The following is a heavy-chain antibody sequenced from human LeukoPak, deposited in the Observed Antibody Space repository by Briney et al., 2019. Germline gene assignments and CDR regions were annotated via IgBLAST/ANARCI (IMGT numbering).Heavy chain of an antibody. J-gene: IGHJ6*03. V-gene: IGHV4-31*03. D-gene: IGHD4-11*01. Sequence: SETLSLTCTVSGGSISSGGYYWSWIRQHPGKGLEWIGYIYYSGSTYYNPSLKSRVTISVDTSKNQFSLKLSSVTAADTAVYYCARGPINTVTTPNYYYYMDVWGKGTTVTVSS. CDR3: ARGPINTVTTPNYYYYMDV. CDR1: GGSISSGGYY. CDR2: IYYSGST.